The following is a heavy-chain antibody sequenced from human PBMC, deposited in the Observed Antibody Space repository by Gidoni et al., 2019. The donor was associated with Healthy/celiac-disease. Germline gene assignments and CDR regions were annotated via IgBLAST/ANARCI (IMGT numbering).Heavy chain of an antibody. Sequence: QVQLVESGGGVVQPGGSLRLSCAASGFTFSSYGMHWVRQAPGKGLEWVAFIRYDGSNKYYADSVKGRFTISRDNSKNTLYLQMNSLRAEDTAVYYCAKDNYYDSSGYGGIDYWGQGTLVTVSS. J-gene: IGHJ4*02. CDR3: AKDNYYDSSGYGGIDY. CDR2: IRYDGSNK. V-gene: IGHV3-30*02. CDR1: GFTFSSYG. D-gene: IGHD3-22*01.